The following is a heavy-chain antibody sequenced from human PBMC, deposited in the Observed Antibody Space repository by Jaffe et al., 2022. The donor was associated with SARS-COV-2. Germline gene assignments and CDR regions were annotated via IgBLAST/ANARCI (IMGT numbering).Heavy chain of an antibody. V-gene: IGHV3-48*02. D-gene: IGHD2-15*01. J-gene: IGHJ6*02. CDR3: ARDSFNRHMGIVVVVAIGGGRDYGMDV. CDR1: GFTFSSYS. Sequence: EVQLVESGGGLVQPGGSLRLSCAASGFTFSSYSMNWVRQAPGKGLEWVSYISSSSSTIYYADSVKGRFTISRDNAKNSLYLQMNSLRDEDTAVYYCARDSFNRHMGIVVVVAIGGGRDYGMDVWGQGTTVTVSS. CDR2: ISSSSSTI.